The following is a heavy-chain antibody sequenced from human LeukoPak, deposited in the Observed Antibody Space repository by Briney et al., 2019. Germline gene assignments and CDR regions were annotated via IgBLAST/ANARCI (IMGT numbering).Heavy chain of an antibody. CDR3: ARVWCSGGSCYSSRGAFDI. Sequence: GASVKVSCKASGYTFTSHVINWVRQAPGQGLECMGGIIPIFGTANYAQKFQGRVTITADESTSTAYMELSSLRYEDTAVYYCARVWCSGGSCYSSRGAFDIWGQGTMVTVSS. CDR1: GYTFTSHV. CDR2: IIPIFGTA. J-gene: IGHJ3*02. D-gene: IGHD2-15*01. V-gene: IGHV1-69*13.